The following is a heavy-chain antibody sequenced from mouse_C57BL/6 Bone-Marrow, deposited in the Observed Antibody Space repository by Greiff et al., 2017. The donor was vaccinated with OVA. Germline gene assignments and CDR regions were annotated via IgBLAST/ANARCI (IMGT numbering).Heavy chain of an antibody. V-gene: IGHV3-6*01. CDR3: AIITTVVADCFDY. CDR1: GYSITSGYY. Sequence: VQLQQSGPGLVKPSQSLSLTCSVTGYSITSGYYWNWIRQFPGNKLEWMGYISYDGSNNYNPSLKNRISITRDTSKNQFFLKLNSVTTEDTATYYCAIITTVVADCFDYWGQGTTLTVSS. D-gene: IGHD1-1*01. J-gene: IGHJ2*01. CDR2: ISYDGSN.